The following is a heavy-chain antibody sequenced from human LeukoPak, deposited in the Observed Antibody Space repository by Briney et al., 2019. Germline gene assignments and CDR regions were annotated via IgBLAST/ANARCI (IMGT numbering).Heavy chain of an antibody. CDR2: IYYSGST. V-gene: IGHV4-59*01. CDR3: ARMSTYYDFWSGYLFDY. J-gene: IGHJ4*02. Sequence: PSETLSLTCTVSGGSISSYYWSWIRQPPGKGLEWIGYIYYSGSTNYNPSLKSRVTISVDTSKNQFSLKLSSVTAADTAVYYCARMSTYYDFWSGYLFDYWGQGTLVTVSS. D-gene: IGHD3-3*01. CDR1: GGSISSYY.